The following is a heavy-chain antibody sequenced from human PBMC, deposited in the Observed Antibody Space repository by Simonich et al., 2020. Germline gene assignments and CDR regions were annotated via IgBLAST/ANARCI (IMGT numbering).Heavy chain of an antibody. D-gene: IGHD3-3*01. CDR1: GYTVTGYY. J-gene: IGHJ6*03. Sequence: QVQLVQSGAEVKKPGASVKVSCKASGYTVTGYYMHWVRQAPGQGLECEGLTNPKRGGTNMSQKVQGRVTMTRDTSISTAYMELSRLRSDDTAVYYCARGGVQYYYYYMDVWGKGTTVTVSS. CDR3: ARGGVQYYYYYMDV. CDR2: TNPKRGGT. V-gene: IGHV1-2*02.